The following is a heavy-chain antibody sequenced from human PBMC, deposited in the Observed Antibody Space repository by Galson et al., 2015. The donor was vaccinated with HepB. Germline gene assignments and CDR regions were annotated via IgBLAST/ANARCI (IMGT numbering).Heavy chain of an antibody. CDR1: GFTFSDYY. D-gene: IGHD4-23*01. CDR2: ISSSSSYT. Sequence: SLRLSCAASGFTFSDYYMSWIRRAPGKGLEWVPYISSSSSYTNYADSVKGRFTISRDNAKNSLYLQMNSLRAEDTAVYYCVSPGDYGGNSPLDYWGQGTLVTVSS. V-gene: IGHV3-11*06. J-gene: IGHJ4*02. CDR3: VSPGDYGGNSPLDY.